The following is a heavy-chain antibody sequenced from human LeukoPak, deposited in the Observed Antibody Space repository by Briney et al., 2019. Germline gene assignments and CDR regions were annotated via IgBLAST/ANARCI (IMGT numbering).Heavy chain of an antibody. CDR1: GFTFSSYA. D-gene: IGHD3-9*01. J-gene: IGHJ5*02. Sequence: PGGSLRLSCAASGFTFSSYAMSWVRQAPGKGLEWVSAISGSGGSTYYADSVKGRFTISRDNSRNTLYLQMNSLRAEDTAVYYCAKISGPGYDILTGYYNEGWFDPWGQGTLVTVSS. CDR3: AKISGPGYDILTGYYNEGWFDP. V-gene: IGHV3-23*01. CDR2: ISGSGGST.